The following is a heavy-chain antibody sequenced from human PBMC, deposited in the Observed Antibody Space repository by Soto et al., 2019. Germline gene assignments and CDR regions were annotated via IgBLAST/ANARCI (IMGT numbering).Heavy chain of an antibody. CDR2: IYYSGNT. D-gene: IGHD3-16*01. J-gene: IGHJ4*02. V-gene: IGHV4-30-4*01. Sequence: SETLSLTCTVSGGSTSSDNYWSWIRQPPGKGLEWIGHIYYSGNTDYNPSLKSRLAISIDTSKNQFSLKLSSVTAADTAVYFCAREGGESSDGLYYFDSWGQGSLVTVSA. CDR1: GGSTSSDNY. CDR3: AREGGESSDGLYYFDS.